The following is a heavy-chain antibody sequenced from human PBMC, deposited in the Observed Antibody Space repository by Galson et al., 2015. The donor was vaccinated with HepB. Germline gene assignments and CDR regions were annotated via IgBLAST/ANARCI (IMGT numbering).Heavy chain of an antibody. CDR2: IKTKGDGGTT. J-gene: IGHJ4*02. CDR1: GFTFSDAW. CDR3: STELRWELLQNNY. Sequence: SLRLSCAASGFTFSDAWMNWVRQAPGKGLEWVGRIKTKGDGGTTDYAAPVKGRFTIPRDDSKNTLFLQMNSLKTEDTAVYYCSTELRWELLQNNYWGQGTLVTVSS. D-gene: IGHD1-26*01. V-gene: IGHV3-15*01.